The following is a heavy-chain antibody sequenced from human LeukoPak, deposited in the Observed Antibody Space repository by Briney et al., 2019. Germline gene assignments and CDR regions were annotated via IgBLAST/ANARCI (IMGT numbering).Heavy chain of an antibody. Sequence: PSETLSLTCSVSGGSISSLYWSWIRQPPGKGLEWIGYIYYTGSTNYNPSLKSRVTISVDTSKNQFSLKLSSVTAADTAVYYCARVVYCSSTSCDYYGMDVWGQGTTVTVSS. CDR1: GGSISSLY. D-gene: IGHD2-2*01. CDR2: IYYTGST. J-gene: IGHJ6*02. V-gene: IGHV4-59*01. CDR3: ARVVYCSSTSCDYYGMDV.